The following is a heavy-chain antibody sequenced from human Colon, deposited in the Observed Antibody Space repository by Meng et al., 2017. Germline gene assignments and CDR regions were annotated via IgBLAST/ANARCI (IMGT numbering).Heavy chain of an antibody. Sequence: QLPQWGAGLLMPSVSLSLTCAVYGGSFSGYYWSWIRQPPGKGLHWIGEINHSGSTNYNPSLKRRVTISVDTSKNQFSLKLSSVTAADTAVYYFARGLFDYWGQGTLVTVSS. CDR2: INHSGST. CDR3: ARGLFDY. J-gene: IGHJ4*02. CDR1: GGSFSGYY. V-gene: IGHV4-34*01.